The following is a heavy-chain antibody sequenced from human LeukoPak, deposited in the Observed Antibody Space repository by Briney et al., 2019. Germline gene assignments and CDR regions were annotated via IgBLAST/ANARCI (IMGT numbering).Heavy chain of an antibody. V-gene: IGHV4-4*07. Sequence: SETLSLTCTVSGGSISNNYWSWIRHPAGKGLEWIGCLYTSGSTNYHPSLKTRLTMSMVTSKNQSSLKLSSVTAADTAVDFSARDPRATQHIGLDYWGQGTLVIVSS. CDR3: ARDPRATQHIGLDY. D-gene: IGHD1-1*01. J-gene: IGHJ4*02. CDR1: GGSISNNY. CDR2: LYTSGST.